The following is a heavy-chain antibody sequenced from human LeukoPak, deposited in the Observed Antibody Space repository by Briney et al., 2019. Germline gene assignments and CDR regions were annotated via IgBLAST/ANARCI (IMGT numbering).Heavy chain of an antibody. D-gene: IGHD3-22*01. J-gene: IGHJ4*02. CDR1: GYTFTSYG. CDR2: ISAYNGNT. Sequence: ASVKVSCKASGYTFTSYGISWGRQAPGQGLEWMGWISAYNGNTNYAQKLRGRVTMTTDTSTSTAYMELRSLRSDDTAVYYCAREGDSSGYYPYYFDYWGQGTLVTVSS. V-gene: IGHV1-18*01. CDR3: AREGDSSGYYPYYFDY.